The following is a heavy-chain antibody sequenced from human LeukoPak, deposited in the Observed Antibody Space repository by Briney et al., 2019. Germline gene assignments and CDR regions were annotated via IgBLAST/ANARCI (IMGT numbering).Heavy chain of an antibody. CDR1: GFTFSSYA. Sequence: GRSLRLSCAASGFTFSSYAMHWVRQAPGKGLEWVAVISYDGSNKYYADSVKGRFTISRDNSKNTLYLQMNSLRAEDTAVYYCSQSYSSGRYQTIAYWGQGTLVTVSS. V-gene: IGHV3-30-3*01. CDR3: SQSYSSGRYQTIAY. D-gene: IGHD6-19*01. J-gene: IGHJ4*02. CDR2: ISYDGSNK.